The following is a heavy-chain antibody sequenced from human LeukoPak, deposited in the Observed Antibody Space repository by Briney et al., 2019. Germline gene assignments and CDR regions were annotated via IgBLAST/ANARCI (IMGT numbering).Heavy chain of an antibody. CDR2: INAGNGNT. CDR3: ARSTVGYSSTWYDY. D-gene: IGHD6-13*01. CDR1: GYTFTSYA. Sequence: ASVKVSCKASGYTFTSYAMHWVRQAPGQRLEWMGWINAGNGNTKYSQKFQGRVTMTRDTSTSTVYMELSSLRSEDTAVYYCARSTVGYSSTWYDYWGQGTLVTVSS. J-gene: IGHJ4*02. V-gene: IGHV1-3*01.